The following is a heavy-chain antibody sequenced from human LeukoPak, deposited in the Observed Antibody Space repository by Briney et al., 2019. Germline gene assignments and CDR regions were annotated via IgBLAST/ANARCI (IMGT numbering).Heavy chain of an antibody. J-gene: IGHJ4*02. CDR1: GFTFSSYT. CDR2: ISGSNSYI. CDR3: ARALTTLTYEGY. Sequence: TGGSLRLSCAASGFTFSSYTMHWIRQAPGKGLEWVSSISGSNSYIFYADSVKGRFTVSRDNAKDSLYLEMNSLRAEDTAVYYCARALTTLTYEGYWGQGTLVTVSS. D-gene: IGHD1-1*01. V-gene: IGHV3-21*01.